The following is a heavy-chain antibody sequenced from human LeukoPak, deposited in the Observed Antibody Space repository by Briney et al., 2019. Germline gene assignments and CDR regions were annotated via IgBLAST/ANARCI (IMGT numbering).Heavy chain of an antibody. CDR2: INHSGST. V-gene: IGHV4-34*01. D-gene: IGHD2-2*01. CDR1: GGSFSGYY. J-gene: IGHJ5*02. CDR3: ARGPPDIVVVPAAMGWFDP. Sequence: SETLSLTCAVYGGSFSGYYWSWIRQPPGKGLEWIGEINHSGSTNYNPSLKSRVTISVDTSKNQLSLKLSSVTAADTAVYYCARGPPDIVVVPAAMGWFDPWGQGTLVTVSS.